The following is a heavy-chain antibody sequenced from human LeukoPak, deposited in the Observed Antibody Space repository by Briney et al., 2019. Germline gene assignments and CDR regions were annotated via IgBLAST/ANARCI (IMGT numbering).Heavy chain of an antibody. CDR3: ARGAFYWPYYYYYTGV. J-gene: IGHJ6*03. D-gene: IGHD3-9*01. Sequence: SETLSLTCAVYGGSFSGYYWSWIRQPPGKGLEWIGEINHSGSTNYNPSLKSRVTISVDTSKNQFSLKLSSVTAADTAVYYCARGAFYWPYYYYYTGVWGKGTTVTVSS. CDR1: GGSFSGYY. V-gene: IGHV4-34*01. CDR2: INHSGST.